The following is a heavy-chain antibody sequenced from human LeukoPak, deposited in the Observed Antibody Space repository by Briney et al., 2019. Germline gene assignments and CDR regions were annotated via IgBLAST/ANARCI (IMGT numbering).Heavy chain of an antibody. V-gene: IGHV7-4-1*02. D-gene: IGHD1-26*01. CDR2: INTNTGNP. CDR3: ARASTPKVGATIYYFDY. J-gene: IGHJ4*02. Sequence: GASVKVSCKASGYTFTSYILNWVRQAPGQGLVCMGWINTNTGNPTYAQGFTGRFVFSLDTSVSTAYLQISSLEAEDTALYYCARASTPKVGATIYYFDYWGQGTLVTVSS. CDR1: GYTFTSYI.